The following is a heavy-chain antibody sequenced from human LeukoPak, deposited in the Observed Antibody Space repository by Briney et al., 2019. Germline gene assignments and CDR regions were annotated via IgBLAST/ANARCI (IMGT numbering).Heavy chain of an antibody. D-gene: IGHD3-10*01. J-gene: IGHJ5*02. CDR1: GGSLSGHY. V-gene: IGHV4-34*01. CDR2: INDSGNT. CDR3: ARAFGNVRGDT. Sequence: SETLSLPCAVYGGSLSGHYWSWIRQPPGKGLEWIGEINDSGNTNYNPALKSRVTISVDTSKNQLSLNLSSVTAADTAVYYCARAFGNVRGDTWGQGTLVTVSS.